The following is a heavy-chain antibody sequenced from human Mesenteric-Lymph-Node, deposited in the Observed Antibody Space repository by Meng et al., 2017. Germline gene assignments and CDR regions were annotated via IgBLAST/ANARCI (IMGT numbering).Heavy chain of an antibody. CDR2: IKQDGSEK. CDR3: ARGDDYVWGSYRYSSGMDV. Sequence: GESLKISCAASGFTFSSYWMSWVRQAPGKGLEWVANIKQDGSEKYYADSVKGRFTISRDNSKNTLYLQMNSLRAEDTAVYYCARGDDYVWGSYRYSSGMDVWGQGTTVTVSS. V-gene: IGHV3-7*01. CDR1: GFTFSSYW. J-gene: IGHJ6*02. D-gene: IGHD3-16*02.